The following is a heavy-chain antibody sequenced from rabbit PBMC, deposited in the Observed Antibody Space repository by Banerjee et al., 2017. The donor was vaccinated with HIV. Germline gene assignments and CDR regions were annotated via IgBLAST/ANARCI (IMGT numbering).Heavy chain of an antibody. J-gene: IGHJ4*01. CDR1: GFDFSSNV. D-gene: IGHD2-1*01. CDR2: IYTGSGST. CDR3: ARESDVGNYGL. Sequence: QEQLEESGGDLVKPEGSLTLTCTASGFDFSSNVICWVRQAPGKGLEWIGCIYTGSGSTAYASWVNGRFTISKTSSTTVTLQMTSLTAADTATYFCARESDVGNYGLWGPGTLVTVS. V-gene: IGHV1S45*01.